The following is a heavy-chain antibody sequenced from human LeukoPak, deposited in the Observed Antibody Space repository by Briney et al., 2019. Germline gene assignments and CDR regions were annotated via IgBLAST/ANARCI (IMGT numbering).Heavy chain of an antibody. D-gene: IGHD3-3*01. CDR2: VYYTGST. J-gene: IGHJ4*02. CDR3: ARSKVGWLLQD. V-gene: IGHV4-59*08. CDR1: GGSISNYY. Sequence: PSETLSLTCPVSGGSISNYYYWTWIRQPPGKGLEWIGYVYYTGSTNFNPSLKSRVTISVDTSKNQFSLKLSSMTAADTAVYYCARSKVGWLLQDWGQGTLVTVSS.